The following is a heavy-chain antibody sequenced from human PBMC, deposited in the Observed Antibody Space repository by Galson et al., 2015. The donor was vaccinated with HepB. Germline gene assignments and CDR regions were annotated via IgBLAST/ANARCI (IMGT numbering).Heavy chain of an antibody. J-gene: IGHJ4*02. D-gene: IGHD1-20*01. CDR3: ARYNWNDDHFDY. V-gene: IGHV3-74*01. Sequence: SLRLSCAASGFTFSHYWMHWVRQAPEKGLVWVSRINRDGRSTSYADSVKGRFTIPRDNAKNTLYLQMNSLRAEDTAVYYCARYNWNDDHFDYWGQGTLVTVSS. CDR1: GFTFSHYW. CDR2: INRDGRST.